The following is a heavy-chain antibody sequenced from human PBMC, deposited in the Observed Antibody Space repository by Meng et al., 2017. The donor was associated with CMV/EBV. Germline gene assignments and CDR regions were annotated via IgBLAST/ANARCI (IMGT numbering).Heavy chain of an antibody. CDR1: GGSFSGYY. D-gene: IGHD3-16*02. Sequence: GSLRLSCAVYGGSFSGYYWSWIRQPPGKGLEWIGEINHSGSTNYNPSLKSRVTISVDTSKNQFSLKLSPVTAADTAVYYCARLVVTFGGVIVFNWFDPWGQGTLVTVSS. CDR3: ARLVVTFGGVIVFNWFDP. J-gene: IGHJ5*02. V-gene: IGHV4-34*01. CDR2: INHSGST.